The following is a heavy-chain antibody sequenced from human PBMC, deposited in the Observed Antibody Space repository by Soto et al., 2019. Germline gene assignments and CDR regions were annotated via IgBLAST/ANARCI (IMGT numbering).Heavy chain of an antibody. CDR2: ISSNGGST. CDR3: ARVSDIAARFAFDI. D-gene: IGHD6-6*01. V-gene: IGHV3-64*01. J-gene: IGHJ3*02. Sequence: GGSLRLSCAASGFTFSSYAMHWVRQAPGKGLEYVSAISSNGGSTYYANSVKGRFTISRDNSKNTLYLQMGSLRAEDMAVYYCARVSDIAARFAFDIWGQGTMVTVSS. CDR1: GFTFSSYA.